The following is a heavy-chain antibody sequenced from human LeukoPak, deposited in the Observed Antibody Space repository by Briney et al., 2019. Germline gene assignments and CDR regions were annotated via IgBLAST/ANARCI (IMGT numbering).Heavy chain of an antibody. CDR2: INPNSGNT. V-gene: IGHV1-8*01. Sequence: ASVKVSCKASGYTFTIYDINWVRQATGQGLAWMGWINPNSGNTVYAETFRGRVTMTRNSSITTAHMEVSTLRSGDAAGFYVARATLWSPGDYWGQGTLVTVSS. J-gene: IGHJ4*02. D-gene: IGHD3-10*01. CDR3: ARATLWSPGDY. CDR1: GYTFTIYD.